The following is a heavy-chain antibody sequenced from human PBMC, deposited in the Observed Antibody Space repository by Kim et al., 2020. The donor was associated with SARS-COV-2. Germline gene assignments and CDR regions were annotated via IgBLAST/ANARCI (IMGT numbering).Heavy chain of an antibody. CDR2: INPNSDNT. CDR3: ARGFHTGSYFDY. CDR1: GYTFTSYD. V-gene: IGHV1-8*01. J-gene: IGHJ4*02. Sequence: ASVKVSCKTSGYTFTSYDINWVRQATGQGLEWMGWINPNSDNTGYAQKFQGRVTMTRNTSISTAYMELSSLRSEDTAVYYCARGFHTGSYFDYWGQGALVTVSS. D-gene: IGHD1-26*01.